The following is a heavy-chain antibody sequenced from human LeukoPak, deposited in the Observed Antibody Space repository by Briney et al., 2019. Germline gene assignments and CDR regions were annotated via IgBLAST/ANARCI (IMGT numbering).Heavy chain of an antibody. D-gene: IGHD3-22*01. Sequence: PWETLSLTCAVYGGSFSGYYSSWIRQPPGKGLEWSGEINHSGDINYNPSLKSRVTISEDTSKNQFSLKLSSVTAADTAVYYCARGKYDSNGYYLDYWGQGTLVTVSS. CDR3: ARGKYDSNGYYLDY. J-gene: IGHJ4*02. CDR1: GGSFSGYY. CDR2: INHSGDI. V-gene: IGHV4-34*01.